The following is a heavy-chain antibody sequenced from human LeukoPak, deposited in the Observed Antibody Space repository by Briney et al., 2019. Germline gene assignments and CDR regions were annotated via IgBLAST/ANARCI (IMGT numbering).Heavy chain of an antibody. V-gene: IGHV1-2*02. CDR3: AREARESGALNHFDY. D-gene: IGHD3-3*01. J-gene: IGHJ4*02. Sequence: ASVKVSCKASGYTFTGYYMHWVRQAPGQGLEWMEWINPNSGGTNYAQKFQGRVTMTRDTSISTAYMELSRLRSDDTAVYYCAREARESGALNHFDYWGQGTLVTVSS. CDR2: INPNSGGT. CDR1: GYTFTGYY.